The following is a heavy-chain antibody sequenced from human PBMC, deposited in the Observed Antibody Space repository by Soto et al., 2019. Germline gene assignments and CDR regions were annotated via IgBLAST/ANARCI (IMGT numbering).Heavy chain of an antibody. V-gene: IGHV1-69*13. D-gene: IGHD3-3*02. Sequence: SVKVSCKASGGTFSSYAISWVRQAPGQGLEWMGGIIPIFGTANYAQKFQGRVTITADESTSTAYMELSSLRSEDSAVYYCATQALMSSHPGVAATFFEHSGQGTIVTV. J-gene: IGHJ1*01. CDR2: IIPIFGTA. CDR1: GGTFSSYA. CDR3: ATQALMSSHPGVAATFFEH.